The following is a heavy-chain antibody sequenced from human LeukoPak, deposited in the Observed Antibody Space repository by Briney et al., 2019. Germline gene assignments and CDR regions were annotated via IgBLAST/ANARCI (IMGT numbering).Heavy chain of an antibody. Sequence: SETLSLTCTVSGGSISSYSWSWIRQPPGKALEWIGYIYFSGSTNYNPSLKSRVTISVDTSKSQFSLNLSSVTAADTAVYYCASQRGVATVKYYFDYWGQGTLVTVSS. CDR2: IYFSGST. CDR3: ASQRGVATVKYYFDY. J-gene: IGHJ4*02. D-gene: IGHD4-11*01. V-gene: IGHV4-59*08. CDR1: GGSISSYS.